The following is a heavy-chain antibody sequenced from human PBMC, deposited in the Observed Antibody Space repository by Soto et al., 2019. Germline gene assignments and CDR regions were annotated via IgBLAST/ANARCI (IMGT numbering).Heavy chain of an antibody. CDR3: AAGTVYNYYYYMDV. CDR1: GFTFTSSA. Sequence: GASVKVSCKASGFTFTSSAMQWVRQARGQRLEWIGWIVVGSGNTNYAQKFQERVTITRDMSTSTAYMELSSLRSEDTAVYYCAAGTVYNYYYYMDVWGKGTTVTVSS. D-gene: IGHD2-2*02. CDR2: IVVGSGNT. J-gene: IGHJ6*03. V-gene: IGHV1-58*02.